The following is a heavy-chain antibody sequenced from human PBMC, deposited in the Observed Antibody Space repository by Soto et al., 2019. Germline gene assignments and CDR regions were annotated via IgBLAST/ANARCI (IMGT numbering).Heavy chain of an antibody. V-gene: IGHV1-8*01. CDR1: GYTFSAND. CDR3: TRPKSSGHNTLDY. CDR2: MNPKSGNT. D-gene: IGHD5-12*01. Sequence: QVQLVQSGAEVKTSGASVKVSCKASGYTFSANDINWVRQAHGQGLEWMGWMNPKSGNTGYAEEFQGRVTLTRNTSISTAYMEVSSLKSEDTAIYYCTRPKSSGHNTLDYWGQGTLLTVSS. J-gene: IGHJ4*02.